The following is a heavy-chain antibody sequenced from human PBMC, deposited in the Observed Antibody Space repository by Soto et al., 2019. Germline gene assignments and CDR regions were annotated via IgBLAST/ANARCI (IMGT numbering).Heavy chain of an antibody. Sequence: QVQLVQSGAEVKKPGSSVRVSCKASGDTFTFYSINWVRXAPGLGLEWMGRINPILSMSNYAQRFQGRVTMTADKSTSTAYMELSSLRSEDTAMYYCASSYGSGYRAFDYWGQGALVTVSS. CDR2: INPILSMS. D-gene: IGHD3-10*01. CDR1: GDTFTFYS. J-gene: IGHJ4*02. CDR3: ASSYGSGYRAFDY. V-gene: IGHV1-69*02.